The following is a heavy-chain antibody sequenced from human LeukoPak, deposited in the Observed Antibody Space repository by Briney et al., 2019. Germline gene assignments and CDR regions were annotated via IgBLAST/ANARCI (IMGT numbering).Heavy chain of an antibody. CDR1: GFTFDDYA. D-gene: IGHD6-13*01. CDR2: ISWNSGSI. V-gene: IGHV3-9*01. CDR3: AKDVRLYPDSSSCYDY. J-gene: IGHJ4*02. Sequence: GGSLRLSCAASGFTFDDYAMHWVRQAPGKGLEWVSGISWNSGSIGYADSVMGRFTISRDNAKNSLYLQMNSLRAEDTALYYCAKDVRLYPDSSSCYDYWGQGTLDTVSS.